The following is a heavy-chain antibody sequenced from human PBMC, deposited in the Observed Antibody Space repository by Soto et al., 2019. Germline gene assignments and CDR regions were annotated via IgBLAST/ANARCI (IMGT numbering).Heavy chain of an antibody. CDR3: AREIQWAYYGMDV. V-gene: IGHV3-30-3*01. D-gene: IGHD2-8*01. Sequence: PGGSLRLSCAASGFTFSSYAMHWVRQAPGKGLEWVAVISYDGSNKYYADSVKGRFTISRDNSKNTLYLQMNSLRAEDTAVYYCAREIQWAYYGMDVWGQGTTVTVS. CDR2: ISYDGSNK. J-gene: IGHJ6*02. CDR1: GFTFSSYA.